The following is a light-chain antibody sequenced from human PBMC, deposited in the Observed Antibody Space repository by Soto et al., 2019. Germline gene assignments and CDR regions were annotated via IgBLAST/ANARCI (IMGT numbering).Light chain of an antibody. CDR1: QSISSW. J-gene: IGKJ5*01. V-gene: IGKV1-5*01. CDR3: QQLNDYPIT. CDR2: DAS. Sequence: IQMTQSPSTLSSSVGDRVTITCRASQSISSWLAWYQQKPGKAPKLLIYDASSLESGVPSRFSGSGSGTEFTLTISSLQPEDFATYYCQQLNDYPITLCQGTLLEIK.